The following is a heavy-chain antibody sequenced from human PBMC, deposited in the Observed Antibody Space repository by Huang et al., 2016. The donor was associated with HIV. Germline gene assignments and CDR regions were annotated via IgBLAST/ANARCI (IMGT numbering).Heavy chain of an antibody. V-gene: IGHV3-53*01. CDR1: GFTGNSNY. D-gene: IGHD5-18*01. Sequence: EVPLVESGGGLVQPGGSLRLSCAAAGFTGNSNYMTWVRQAPGKGLEWVSLLSHGGNAHYADSVKGRFTISGDISQNTVFLQMSSLRVEDTAVYYCARGRYGTPNAWGQGTLVTVSS. J-gene: IGHJ5*02. CDR3: ARGRYGTPNA. CDR2: LSHGGNA.